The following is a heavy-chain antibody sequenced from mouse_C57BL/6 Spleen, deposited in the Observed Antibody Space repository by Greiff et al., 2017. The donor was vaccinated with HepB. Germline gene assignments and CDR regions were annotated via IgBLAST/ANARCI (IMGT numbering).Heavy chain of an antibody. CDR2: INPNNGGT. V-gene: IGHV1-26*01. D-gene: IGHD1-1*01. J-gene: IGHJ2*01. Sequence: EVQLQQSGPELVKPGASVKISCKASGYTFTDYYMNWVKQSHGKSLEWIGDINPNNGGTSYNQKFKGKATLTVDKSSSTAYMELRSLTSEDSAVYYCARWGTTVVDYFDYWGQGTTLTVSS. CDR3: ARWGTTVVDYFDY. CDR1: GYTFTDYY.